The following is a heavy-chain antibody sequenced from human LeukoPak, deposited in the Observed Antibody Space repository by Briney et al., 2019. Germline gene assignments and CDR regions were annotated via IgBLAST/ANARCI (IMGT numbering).Heavy chain of an antibody. J-gene: IGHJ4*02. CDR3: ARDLSGIAGYTYGRGIDY. D-gene: IGHD5-18*01. CDR1: GFTFSSYG. Sequence: GGSLRLSCAASGFTFSSYGMSWVRQAPGKGLEWVANIKKDGSEKYYVDAVKGRFTISRDNAKTSLYLQMNSLRAEDTAVYYCARDLSGIAGYTYGRGIDYWGQGTLVTVSS. CDR2: IKKDGSEK. V-gene: IGHV3-7*01.